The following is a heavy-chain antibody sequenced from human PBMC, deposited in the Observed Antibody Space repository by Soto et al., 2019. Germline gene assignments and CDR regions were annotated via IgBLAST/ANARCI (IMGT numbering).Heavy chain of an antibody. CDR1: GFTFTDVW. J-gene: IGHJ3*02. Sequence: EVQLVESGGGLVKPGGSLRLSCAASGFTFTDVWMTWVRQAPGKGLEWVGRIKRKIDGETTDYAAPVKGRYSISRDDLKYTLFLQMNSLKSEYTAVYYCAVDAQCSSIKCPGAYDIWGQGTMVTVAS. D-gene: IGHD2-2*01. CDR2: IKRKIDGETT. V-gene: IGHV3-15*05. CDR3: AVDAQCSSIKCPGAYDI.